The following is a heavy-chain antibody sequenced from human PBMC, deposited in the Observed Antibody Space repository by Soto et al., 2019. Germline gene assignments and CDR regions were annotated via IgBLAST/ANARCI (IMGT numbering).Heavy chain of an antibody. CDR2: INHSGST. CDR3: ARTSGETVYYYYGMDV. D-gene: IGHD1-1*01. Sequence: ETLSVTCAVYGAYFSGYYWSWIRHPPGKGLEWIGEINHSGSTNYNPSLKSRVTISVDTSKNQFPLKLSSVTAADTAVYYCARTSGETVYYYYGMDVWGQGTTVTVSS. CDR1: GAYFSGYY. V-gene: IGHV4-34*01. J-gene: IGHJ6*02.